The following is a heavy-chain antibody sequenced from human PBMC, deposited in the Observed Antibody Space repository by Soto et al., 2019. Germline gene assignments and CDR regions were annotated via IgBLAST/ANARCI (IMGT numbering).Heavy chain of an antibody. V-gene: IGHV1-8*01. CDR2: MNPNSGNT. CDR3: AREGATIFGVVITDYGMDV. D-gene: IGHD3-3*01. CDR1: GYTFTSYD. Sequence: QVQLVQYGAEVKKPGASVKVSCKASGYTFTSYDINWVRQATGQGLEWMGWMNPNSGNTGYAQKFQGRVTMSRNTSISTAYMELSSLRSEDTAVYYCAREGATIFGVVITDYGMDVWGQGTTVTVSS. J-gene: IGHJ6*02.